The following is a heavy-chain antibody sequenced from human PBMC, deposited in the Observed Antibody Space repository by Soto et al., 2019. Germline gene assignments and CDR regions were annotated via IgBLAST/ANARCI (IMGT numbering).Heavy chain of an antibody. CDR2: IYSGGST. D-gene: IGHD2-8*02. V-gene: IGHV3-53*01. J-gene: IGHJ4*02. CDR1: GFAVSSNY. CDR3: ARGPTLLAFDY. Sequence: GGSLRLSCAASGFAVSSNYMSWVRQAPGKGLEWVSVIYSGGSTYYADSVKGRFTISRDNSKNTLYLQMNSLRAEDTAVYYCARGPTLLAFDYWGQGTLVTVSS.